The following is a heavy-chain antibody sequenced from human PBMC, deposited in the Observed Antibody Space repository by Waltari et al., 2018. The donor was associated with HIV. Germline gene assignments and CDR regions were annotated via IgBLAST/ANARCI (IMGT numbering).Heavy chain of an antibody. V-gene: IGHV1-2*06. CDR3: ARGEDISLTHLPPGFRLEF. CDR2: INPDSGDT. CDR1: GDRFTPYF. J-gene: IGHJ4*01. Sequence: QTPLPQSASQVKTPGASVPPPCQVSGDRFTPYFLYLLQPAPGQGFEWLRRINPDSGDTTYSQTFQTRVTMTRDTASASTYMQLTRLTSADTAMYFCARGEDISLTHLPPGFRLEFWGHGTLVTVSS. D-gene: IGHD2-15*01.